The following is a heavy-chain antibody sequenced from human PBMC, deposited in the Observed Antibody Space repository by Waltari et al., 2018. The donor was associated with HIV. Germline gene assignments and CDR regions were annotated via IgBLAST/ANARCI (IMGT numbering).Heavy chain of an antibody. J-gene: IGHJ4*02. CDR1: GFTFSSYW. D-gene: IGHD3-10*01. V-gene: IGHV3-7*04. CDR2: IKQDGSYK. CDR3: ARGGFYGSGSKVN. Sequence: EVQLVESGGGLVQPGGSLRLSCAASGFTFSSYWMSWVRQAPGKWLEWVANIKQDGSYKYYVDSVNVRFTISRDNAENSLYLQMNSLRAVDTAVYYCARGGFYGSGSKVNWGQGTLVTVSS.